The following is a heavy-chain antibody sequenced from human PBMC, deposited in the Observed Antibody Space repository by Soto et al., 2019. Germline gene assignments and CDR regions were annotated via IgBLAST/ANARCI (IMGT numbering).Heavy chain of an antibody. J-gene: IGHJ4*02. Sequence: GGSLRLSCDASGFTFSTYALHWVRQAPGKGLEWVAIISDTGASTYYADSVKGRFTISRDNSKNTLYLQMNSLRVEDTAVYYCAKDRLGGNFDYWGQGTQVTVSS. V-gene: IGHV3-23*01. CDR2: ISDTGAST. CDR3: AKDRLGGNFDY. CDR1: GFTFSTYA.